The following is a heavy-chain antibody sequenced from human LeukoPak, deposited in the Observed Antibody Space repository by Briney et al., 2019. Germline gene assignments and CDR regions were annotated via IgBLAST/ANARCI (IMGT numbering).Heavy chain of an antibody. CDR1: GFTFSSYA. CDR2: ISYDGSNK. V-gene: IGHV3-30*04. J-gene: IGHJ4*02. CDR3: GRGTNWSPLDFDS. Sequence: GRSLRLSCAASGFTFSSYAMHWVRQAPGKGLEWVAVISYDGSNKYYADSVKGRFTFSRDNAKNSLYLQMNSLRAEDTAVYFCGRGTNWSPLDFDSWGQGTRVTVSS. D-gene: IGHD1-20*01.